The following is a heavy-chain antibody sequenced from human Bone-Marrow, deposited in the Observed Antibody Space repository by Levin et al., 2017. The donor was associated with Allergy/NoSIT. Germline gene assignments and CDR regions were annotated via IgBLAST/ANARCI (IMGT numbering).Heavy chain of an antibody. CDR1: GFTFVDSD. D-gene: IGHD3-22*01. Sequence: GGSLRLSCAASGFTFVDSDMHWVRQASGKGLEWVGRIRSKADSYATAYAASVKGRFTISRDNSKNTAYLQMNSLKTEDTAVYYCTRSSSYYYDTSGYYDYFDYWGQGTLVTVSS. J-gene: IGHJ4*02. V-gene: IGHV3-73*01. CDR3: TRSSSYYYDTSGYYDYFDY. CDR2: IRSKADSYAT.